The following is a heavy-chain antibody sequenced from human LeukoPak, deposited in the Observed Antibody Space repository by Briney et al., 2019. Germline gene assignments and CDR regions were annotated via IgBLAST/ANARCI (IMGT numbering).Heavy chain of an antibody. D-gene: IGHD1-1*01. J-gene: IGHJ4*02. V-gene: IGHV4-59*12. CDR1: GGSISSYY. CDR2: IYYSGST. CDR3: AQNWNDDC. Sequence: PSETLSLTCTVSGGSISSYYWSWIRQPPGKGLEWIGYIYYSGSTNYNPSLKSRVTISVDTSKNQFSLKLSSVTAADTAVYYCAQNWNDDCWGQGTLVTVSS.